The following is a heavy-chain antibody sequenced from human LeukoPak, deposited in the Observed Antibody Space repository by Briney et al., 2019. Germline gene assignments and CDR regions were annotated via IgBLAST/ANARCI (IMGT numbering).Heavy chain of an antibody. D-gene: IGHD3-16*01. CDR2: VYYSGST. CDR3: ARYYDSRDHCFDY. V-gene: IGHV4-59*12. CDR1: GDSISSYS. Sequence: SETLSLTCTVSGDSISSYSWSWIRQPPGKGLEWIGYVYYSGSTNYNPSLKSRVTISADTSKNQFSLKLSSVTAADTAVYYCARYYDSRDHCFDYWGQGTLVTVSS. J-gene: IGHJ4*02.